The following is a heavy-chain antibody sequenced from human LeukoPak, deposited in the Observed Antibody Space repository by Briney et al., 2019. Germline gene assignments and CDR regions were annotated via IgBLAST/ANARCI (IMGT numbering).Heavy chain of an antibody. CDR1: GFTFDTYA. CDR2: ISHDGDNA. J-gene: IGHJ4*02. CDR3: ARVQLEWSPTRRGLAAGPFDY. Sequence: GGSLRLSCAASGFTFDTYAVHWVRQAPGKGLEWVAFISHDGDNAFYADSVKGRFTISRDNSKNTLYLQMNSLRAEDTAVYYCARVQLEWSPTRRGLAAGPFDYWGQGTLVTVSS. D-gene: IGHD3-3*01. V-gene: IGHV3-30*07.